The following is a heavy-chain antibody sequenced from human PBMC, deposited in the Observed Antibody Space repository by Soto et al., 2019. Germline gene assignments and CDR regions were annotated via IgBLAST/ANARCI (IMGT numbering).Heavy chain of an antibody. CDR3: ARRRKEITMVRGVIIKKGAMDV. D-gene: IGHD3-10*01. CDR1: GFTFSDYY. J-gene: IGHJ6*02. Sequence: PGGSLRLSCAASGFTFSDYYMSWIRQAPGKGLEWVSYISSSSSYTNYAESVKGRFTISRDNAKNSLYLQMNSLRAEDTAVYYCARRRKEITMVRGVIIKKGAMDVWGQGTTVTVSS. V-gene: IGHV3-11*03. CDR2: ISSSSSYT.